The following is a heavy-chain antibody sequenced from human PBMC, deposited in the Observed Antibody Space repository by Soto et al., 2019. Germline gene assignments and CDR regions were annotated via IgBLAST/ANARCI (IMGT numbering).Heavy chain of an antibody. CDR1: GGTFSTYT. Sequence: QVQLVQSGAEVKKPGSSVKVSCKSSGGTFSTYTLAWVRQAPGQGLEWVGGIIPIFGTANYPQKFKGRVTITADESTSTAYRELGSLRSEDTAVYYCARSQDSSGYWNSCFDPWGQGTLVTVSS. CDR3: ARSQDSSGYWNSCFDP. V-gene: IGHV1-69*01. CDR2: IIPIFGTA. J-gene: IGHJ5*02. D-gene: IGHD3-22*01.